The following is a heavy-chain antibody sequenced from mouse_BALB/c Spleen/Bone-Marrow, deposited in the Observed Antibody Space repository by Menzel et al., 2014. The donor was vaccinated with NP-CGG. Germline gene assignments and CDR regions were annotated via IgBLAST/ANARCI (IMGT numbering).Heavy chain of an antibody. CDR3: ARSAYYRSLFAY. Sequence: QVQLKESRAELARPGASVKMSCKASGYTFTSYTMHWVKQRPGQGLEWIGYINPSSGYANYNQKFKDKATLTADKSSSTAYVQLSSLTSEDSAVYYCARSAYYRSLFAYWGQGTLVTVSA. CDR1: GYTFTSYT. CDR2: INPSSGYA. V-gene: IGHV1-4*01. D-gene: IGHD2-14*01. J-gene: IGHJ3*01.